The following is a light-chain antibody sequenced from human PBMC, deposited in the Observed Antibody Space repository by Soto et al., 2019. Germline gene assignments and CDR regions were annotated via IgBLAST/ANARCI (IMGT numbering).Light chain of an antibody. CDR2: AAS. CDR3: QHYNSYSEA. J-gene: IGKJ1*01. V-gene: IGKV1-16*01. CDR1: QDISDY. Sequence: DIQMTQSPSSVSASVGNIFTITCRASQDISDYLAWYQQRPGQARKLLIYAASTLQSGVPSRFRGSGSGTEFTLTISSLQTDDFATYYCQHYNSYSEAFGQGTKVDI.